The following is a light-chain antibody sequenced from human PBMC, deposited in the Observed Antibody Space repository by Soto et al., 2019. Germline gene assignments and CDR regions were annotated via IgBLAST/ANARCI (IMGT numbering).Light chain of an antibody. CDR3: QQYNNWPPYS. Sequence: EIVMTQSPATLSVSPGERATLSCRASQSVSSNLAWYQQKPCQAPMLLIYGASTRATGIPARFSGCGSGTEFTLTISSLQSEDFAVDYCQQYNNWPPYSFGQGTKLEIK. CDR2: GAS. V-gene: IGKV3-15*01. J-gene: IGKJ2*01. CDR1: QSVSSN.